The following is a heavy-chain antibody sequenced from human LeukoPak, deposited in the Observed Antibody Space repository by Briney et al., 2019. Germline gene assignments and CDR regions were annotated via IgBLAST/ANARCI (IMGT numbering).Heavy chain of an antibody. CDR2: IYYSGST. CDR3: ARDFEGSSGLVDY. Sequence: SETLSLTCAVSGGSISSSNWWSWVRQPPGKGLEWIGYIYYSGSTNYNPSLKSRVTISVDTSKNQFSLKLSSVTAADTAVYYCARDFEGSSGLVDYWGQGTLVTVSS. V-gene: IGHV4-4*02. CDR1: GGSISSSNW. D-gene: IGHD6-19*01. J-gene: IGHJ4*02.